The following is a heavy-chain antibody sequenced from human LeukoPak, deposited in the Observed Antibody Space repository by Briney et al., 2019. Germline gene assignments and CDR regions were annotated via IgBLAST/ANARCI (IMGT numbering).Heavy chain of an antibody. V-gene: IGHV3-30*18. Sequence: WIRQAPGKGLEWVAVISYDGSNKYYGDSVKGRFTISRDNPKNTLYLQMNSLRAEDTAVYYCAKGATMIVRGGMDVWGQGTTVTVSS. CDR2: ISYDGSNK. CDR3: AKGATMIVRGGMDV. J-gene: IGHJ6*02. D-gene: IGHD3-22*01.